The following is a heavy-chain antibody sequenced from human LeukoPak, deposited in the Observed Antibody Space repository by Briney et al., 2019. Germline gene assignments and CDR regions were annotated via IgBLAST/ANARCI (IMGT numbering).Heavy chain of an antibody. D-gene: IGHD3-10*01. CDR1: AFTFSSYA. Sequence: GGTLRLSCVASAFTFSSYAMTWVRQAPGKGLEWVSAISGSGGDTFYADSVKGRFTISRDNSKNTLYLQMNSLRADDTAVYYCAEHPSMPRGPGYWGQGTLVTVSS. J-gene: IGHJ4*02. V-gene: IGHV3-23*01. CDR2: ISGSGGDT. CDR3: AEHPSMPRGPGY.